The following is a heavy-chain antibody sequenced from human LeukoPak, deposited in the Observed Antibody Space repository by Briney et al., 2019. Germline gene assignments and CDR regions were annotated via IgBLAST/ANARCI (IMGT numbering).Heavy chain of an antibody. D-gene: IGHD6-6*01. CDR2: ISGSGGNT. CDR1: GSTFSSYA. Sequence: GGSLRLSCAASGSTFSSYAMSWVRQAPGKGLEWVSAISGSGGNTYYADSVKGRFTISRDNSKNTLYLQMNSLRAEDTAVYYCARTMRNSYSSSSNWFDPWGQGTLVTVSS. CDR3: ARTMRNSYSSSSNWFDP. V-gene: IGHV3-23*01. J-gene: IGHJ5*02.